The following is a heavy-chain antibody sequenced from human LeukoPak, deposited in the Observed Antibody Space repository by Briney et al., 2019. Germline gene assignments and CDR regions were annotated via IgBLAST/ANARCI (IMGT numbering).Heavy chain of an antibody. CDR2: ISSSSSTI. D-gene: IGHD5-12*01. J-gene: IGHJ6*02. CDR1: GFTFSSYS. CDR3: ARASGYDYSPYYYYGMDV. V-gene: IGHV3-48*01. Sequence: GGSLRLSCAASGFTFSSYSMNWVRQAPGKGLEWVSYISSSSSTIYYADSVKGRFTISRDNAKNSLYLQMNSLRAEDTAVYYCARASGYDYSPYYYYGMDVWGQGTTVTVSS.